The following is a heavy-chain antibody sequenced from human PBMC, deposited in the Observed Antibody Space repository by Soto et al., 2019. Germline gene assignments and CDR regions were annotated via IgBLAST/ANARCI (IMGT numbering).Heavy chain of an antibody. CDR1: GFTFSDYT. V-gene: IGHV3-23*01. CDR2: IFGTGGGI. D-gene: IGHD2-8*01. J-gene: IGHJ3*01. CDR3: AKDLTARNGIWEPPDL. Sequence: GGSLRLSCEASGFTFSDYTMNWVRQIPGKGLQWVSGIFGTGGGIQYADSVRGRFTVSRDNSKNTVYLQMDSLRVEDTAVYYCAKDLTARNGIWEPPDLWGQGTEVTVS.